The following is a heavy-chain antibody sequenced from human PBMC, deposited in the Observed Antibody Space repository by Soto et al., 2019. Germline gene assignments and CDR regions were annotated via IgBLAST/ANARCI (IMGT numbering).Heavy chain of an antibody. J-gene: IGHJ4*02. CDR1: GFTFSNFP. CDR3: ARREAVAGANDY. Sequence: EVQLLESGGGLVQPGGSLRLSCAASGFTFSNFPMSWFRQAPGKGLEWVSLISAINTGTYYADSVKGRFTISRDNSKNTLYLQMNSLRAEDTAIYFCARREAVAGANDYRGQGTLVTVSS. D-gene: IGHD6-19*01. V-gene: IGHV3-23*01. CDR2: ISAINTGT.